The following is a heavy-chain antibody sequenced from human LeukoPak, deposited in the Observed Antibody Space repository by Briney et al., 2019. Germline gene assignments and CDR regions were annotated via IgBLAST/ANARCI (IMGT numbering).Heavy chain of an antibody. CDR1: GFTFSSYS. D-gene: IGHD5-12*01. CDR2: ISSSSSTI. Sequence: GGSLRLSCAASGFTFSSYSMNWVRQAPGKGLEWVSYISSSSSTIYYADSVKGRFTISRDNAKNSLYLQMNSLRAEDTAVYYCARDKTPKPGYLGYSGFQFDPWGQGTLVTVSS. V-gene: IGHV3-48*01. J-gene: IGHJ5*02. CDR3: ARDKTPKPGYLGYSGFQFDP.